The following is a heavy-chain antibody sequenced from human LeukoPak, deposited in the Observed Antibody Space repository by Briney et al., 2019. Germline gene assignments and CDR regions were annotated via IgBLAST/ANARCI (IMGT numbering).Heavy chain of an antibody. J-gene: IGHJ3*02. D-gene: IGHD2-21*02. CDR1: GFTFSSDW. V-gene: IGHV3-48*02. CDR2: ISSSSSTI. Sequence: GGSLRLSCAASGFTFSSDWMHWVRQAPGKGLEWVSYISSSSSTIYYADSVKGRFTISRDNAKNSLYLQMNSLRDEDTAVYYCARATHAYCGGDCYPADAFDIWGQGTMVTVSS. CDR3: ARATHAYCGGDCYPADAFDI.